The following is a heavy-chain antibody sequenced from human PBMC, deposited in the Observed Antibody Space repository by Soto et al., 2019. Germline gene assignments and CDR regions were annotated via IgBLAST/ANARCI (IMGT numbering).Heavy chain of an antibody. J-gene: IGHJ3*02. Sequence: QVQLVQSGAEVKKPGSSVKVSCKASGGTFSSYTISWVRQAPGQGLEWMGRIIPILGIANYAQKFQGRVTITADKATSTAYMELSSLRSEDTAVYYCARENNYDILTGYYDAFDIWGQGTMVTVSS. CDR3: ARENNYDILTGYYDAFDI. CDR2: IIPILGIA. V-gene: IGHV1-69*08. CDR1: GGTFSSYT. D-gene: IGHD3-9*01.